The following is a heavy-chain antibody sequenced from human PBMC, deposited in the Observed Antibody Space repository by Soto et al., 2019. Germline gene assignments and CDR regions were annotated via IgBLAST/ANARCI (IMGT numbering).Heavy chain of an antibody. CDR3: ARDLFAGSYYYYGMDV. CDR2: ISAYNGNT. J-gene: IGHJ6*02. D-gene: IGHD3-3*01. Sequence: ASVKVSCKASGYTFTSYGISWLRQAPGQGLEWMGWISAYNGNTNYAQKLQGRVTMTTDTSTSTAYMELRSLRSDDTVVYYCARDLFAGSYYYYGMDVWGQGTTVTVSS. CDR1: GYTFTSYG. V-gene: IGHV1-18*04.